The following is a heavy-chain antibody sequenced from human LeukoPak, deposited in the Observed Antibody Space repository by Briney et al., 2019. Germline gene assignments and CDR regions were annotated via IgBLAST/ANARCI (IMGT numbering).Heavy chain of an antibody. Sequence: GASVKVSCKASGYTFINYGITWVRQAPGQGLEWMGWINPHSGGTKYAQKFQGRVTMSRDTSISTAYMELSRLRSDDTAVYYCARVMPLEGSGSDTLDYWGQGTLVTVSS. CDR2: INPHSGGT. CDR3: ARVMPLEGSGSDTLDY. V-gene: IGHV1-2*02. CDR1: GYTFINYG. D-gene: IGHD3-10*01. J-gene: IGHJ4*02.